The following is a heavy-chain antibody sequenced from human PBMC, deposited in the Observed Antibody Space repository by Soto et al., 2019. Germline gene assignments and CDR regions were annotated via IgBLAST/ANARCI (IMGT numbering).Heavy chain of an antibody. CDR2: ISYDGSNK. D-gene: IGHD3-10*01. V-gene: IGHV3-30*18. CDR1: GFTFSSYG. Sequence: GGSLRLSCAASGFTFSSYGMHWVRQAPGKGLEWVAVISYDGSNKYYADSVKGRFTISRDNSKNTLYLQMNSLRAEDTAVYYCANGDPFEGSGSPYYYGMDVWGQGTTVTVSS. J-gene: IGHJ6*02. CDR3: ANGDPFEGSGSPYYYGMDV.